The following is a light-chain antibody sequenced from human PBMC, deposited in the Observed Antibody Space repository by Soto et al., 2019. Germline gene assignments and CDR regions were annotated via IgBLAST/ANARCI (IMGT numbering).Light chain of an antibody. CDR2: SAS. V-gene: IGKV3-15*01. CDR3: QQYNNWLT. CDR1: ESVSSN. J-gene: IGKJ1*01. Sequence: EIVMTQSPATLSVSPGERATLSCRASESVSSNLAWYQQKPGQAPRLLIYSASTRATGIPARFSGSGSGTEFTLTISSLQSEDFAVYYCQQYNNWLTFGQGTKGDIK.